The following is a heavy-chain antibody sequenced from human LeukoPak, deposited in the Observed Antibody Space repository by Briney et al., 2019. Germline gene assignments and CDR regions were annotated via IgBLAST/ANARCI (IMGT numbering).Heavy chain of an antibody. CDR1: GFTFSSYS. CDR3: ARARSSYGYGDAFDI. V-gene: IGHV3-21*01. Sequence: GGSLRLSCAASGFTFSSYSMNWVRQAPGKGLEWVSSISSSSSYIYYADSVKGRFTISRDNAKNSLFLQMNSLRAEDTAVYYCARARSSYGYGDAFDIWGQGTMVTVSS. CDR2: ISSSSSYI. D-gene: IGHD5-18*01. J-gene: IGHJ3*02.